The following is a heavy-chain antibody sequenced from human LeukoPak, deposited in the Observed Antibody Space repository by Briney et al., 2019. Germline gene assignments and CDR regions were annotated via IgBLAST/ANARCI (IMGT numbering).Heavy chain of an antibody. CDR2: ISAYNGNT. CDR1: GNILTTYG. Sequence: ASVKVSCKASGNILTTYGISWVRQAPGQGLEWMGWISAYNGNTNYAQKLQGRVTMTTDTSTSTAYMELRSLTSDDTALYYCARQYCITTGCSSIQTYFDFWGQGTLVTVSS. V-gene: IGHV1-18*04. D-gene: IGHD2-2*01. J-gene: IGHJ4*02. CDR3: ARQYCITTGCSSIQTYFDF.